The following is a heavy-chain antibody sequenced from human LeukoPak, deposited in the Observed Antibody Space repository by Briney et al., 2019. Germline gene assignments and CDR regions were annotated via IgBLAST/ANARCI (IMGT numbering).Heavy chain of an antibody. D-gene: IGHD3-10*01. CDR2: IHTSGST. CDR1: GNSISSYY. Sequence: PSETLSLTCTVSGNSISSYYWSWIRQPAGKGLEWIGRIHTSGSTNYNPSLKSRVTISVDTSKNQFSLKLSSVTAADTAVYYCARRTVRGVIFNWFDPWGQGTLVTVPS. J-gene: IGHJ5*02. CDR3: ARRTVRGVIFNWFDP. V-gene: IGHV4-4*07.